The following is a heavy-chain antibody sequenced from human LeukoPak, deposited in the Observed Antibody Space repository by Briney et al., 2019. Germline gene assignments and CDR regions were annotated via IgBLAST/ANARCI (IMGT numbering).Heavy chain of an antibody. Sequence: GGSLRLSCAASGFMVNSKYMTWVRQAPGKGLEWVSVIYTGGYTNYADSVKGRFTISRDFSQNTLYLQMNSLRVEDTAVYFCARGGSTWDWYFDLWGHGTLVTVSS. CDR1: GFMVNSKY. D-gene: IGHD6-13*01. V-gene: IGHV3-53*01. J-gene: IGHJ2*01. CDR2: IYTGGYT. CDR3: ARGGSTWDWYFDL.